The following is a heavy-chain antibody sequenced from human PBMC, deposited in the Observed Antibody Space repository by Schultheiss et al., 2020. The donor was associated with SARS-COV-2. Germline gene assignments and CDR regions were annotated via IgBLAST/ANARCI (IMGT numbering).Heavy chain of an antibody. V-gene: IGHV1-69*05. CDR1: GGTFSSYA. CDR2: IIPIFGTA. Sequence: SVKVSCKASGGTFSSYAISWVRQAPGQGLEWMGGIIPIFGTANYAQKFQGRVTMTTDTSTSTAYMELRSLRSDDTAVYYCAREGGDIVVVPAAMSYYYYYMDVWGKGTTVTVSS. CDR3: AREGGDIVVVPAAMSYYYYYMDV. J-gene: IGHJ6*03. D-gene: IGHD2-2*01.